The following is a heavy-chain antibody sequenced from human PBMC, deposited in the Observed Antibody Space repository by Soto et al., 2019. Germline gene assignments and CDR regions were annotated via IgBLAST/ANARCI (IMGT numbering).Heavy chain of an antibody. CDR3: AKGGPAATYYYYYYYMDV. CDR2: ISGSGGST. J-gene: IGHJ6*03. Sequence: GGSLRLSCAASGFTFSSYAMSWVRQAPGKGLEWVSAISGSGGSTYYADSVKGRFTISRDNSKNTLYLQMNSLRAEDTAVYYCAKGGPAATYYYYYYYMDVGGKGTTVTVSS. V-gene: IGHV3-23*01. D-gene: IGHD2-2*01. CDR1: GFTFSSYA.